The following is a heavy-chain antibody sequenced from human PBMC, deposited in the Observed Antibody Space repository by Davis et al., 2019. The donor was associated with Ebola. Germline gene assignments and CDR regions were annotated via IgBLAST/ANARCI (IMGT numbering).Heavy chain of an antibody. CDR1: GFTFSDYY. Sequence: GESLKISCAASGFTFSDYYMSWIRQAPGKGLERVSYISSSGSTIYYADSVKGRFTISRDNAKNSLYLQMNSLRAEDTAVYYCARDKGIAAAGTILDYWGQGTLVTVSS. V-gene: IGHV3-11*01. D-gene: IGHD6-13*01. CDR3: ARDKGIAAAGTILDY. J-gene: IGHJ4*02. CDR2: ISSSGSTI.